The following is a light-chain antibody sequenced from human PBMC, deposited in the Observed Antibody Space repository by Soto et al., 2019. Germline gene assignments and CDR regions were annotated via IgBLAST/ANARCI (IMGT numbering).Light chain of an antibody. V-gene: IGLV2-23*02. Sequence: QSALTQPASVSVSPGQSITISCTGTSSDVGTFNLVSWYQQHPGKAPNLLIFEVNNRPSGVSIRFSGSKSGNTASLTISGLQAEDEADYYCSSYSGASVSYVFGPGTKLTVL. CDR3: SSYSGASVSYV. CDR2: EVN. CDR1: SSDVGTFNL. J-gene: IGLJ1*01.